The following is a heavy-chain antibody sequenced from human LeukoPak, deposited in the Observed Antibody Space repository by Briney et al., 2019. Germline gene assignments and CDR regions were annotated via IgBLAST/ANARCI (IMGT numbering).Heavy chain of an antibody. Sequence: GASVKVSCKASGYTFSSYDISWVRQAPGQGLEWMGWISAYNGNTNYAQKLQGRVTMTTDTSTSTAYLELRSLRSDVTAVYYCARVSEEMATITFDYWGQGTLVTVSS. CDR3: ARVSEEMATITFDY. D-gene: IGHD5-24*01. J-gene: IGHJ4*02. CDR2: ISAYNGNT. CDR1: GYTFSSYD. V-gene: IGHV1-18*01.